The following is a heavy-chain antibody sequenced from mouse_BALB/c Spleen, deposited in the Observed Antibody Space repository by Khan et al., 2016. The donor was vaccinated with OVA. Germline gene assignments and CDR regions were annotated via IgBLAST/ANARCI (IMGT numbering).Heavy chain of an antibody. D-gene: IGHD1-1*01. V-gene: IGHV3-2*02. CDR3: ARANYYGYYFDY. CDR2: LSYSGVT. J-gene: IGHJ2*01. CDR1: GYSITSGYA. Sequence: EVELVESGPGLVKPSQSLSLTCTVTGYSITSGYAWNWIRQFPGNKLEWMGYLSYSGVTSYNPSLKSRISITRDTSKNQFFLQLNSVTTEDTATYYCARANYYGYYFDYWGQGTTLTVSS.